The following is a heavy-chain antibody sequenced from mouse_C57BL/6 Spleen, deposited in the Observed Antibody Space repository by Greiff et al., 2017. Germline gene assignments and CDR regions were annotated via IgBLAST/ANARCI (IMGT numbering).Heavy chain of an antibody. D-gene: IGHD1-1*01. CDR3: ARPRRGSSSFDY. J-gene: IGHJ2*01. CDR1: GYTFTDYN. CDR2: INPNNGGT. V-gene: IGHV1-22*01. Sequence: EVQLQQSGPELVKLGASVKMSCKASGYTFTDYNMHWVKQSHGKSLEWIGYINPNNGGTSYNQKFKGKATLTVNKSSSTAYMELRSLTSEDSAVYYCARPRRGSSSFDYWGQGTTLTVSS.